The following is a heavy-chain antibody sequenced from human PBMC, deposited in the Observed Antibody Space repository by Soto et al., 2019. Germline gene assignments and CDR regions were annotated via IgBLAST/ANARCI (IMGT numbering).Heavy chain of an antibody. D-gene: IGHD2-2*01. J-gene: IGHJ6*03. V-gene: IGHV3-9*01. CDR1: GFTFDDYA. Sequence: EVQLVESGGGLVQPGRSLRLSCAASGFTFDDYAMHWVRQAPGKGLEWVSGISWNSGSIGYAESVKGRFTISSDNAKNSLYLQMNSLRAEDTALYYCAKGCSSTSCSPYYYYYYIDVWGKGTTVTVSS. CDR3: AKGCSSTSCSPYYYYYYIDV. CDR2: ISWNSGSI.